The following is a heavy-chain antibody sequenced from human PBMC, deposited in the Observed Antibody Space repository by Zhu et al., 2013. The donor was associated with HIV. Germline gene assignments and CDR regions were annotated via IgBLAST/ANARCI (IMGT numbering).Heavy chain of an antibody. J-gene: IGHJ6*02. Sequence: QVQLVQSGAEVKKPGSSVKVSCKASGGTFSSYAISWVRQAPGQGLEWMGGIIPIFGTANYAQKFQGRVTITADESTSTAYMELSSLRSEDTAVYYCATRVVVTAISYYYYYGMDVWGQGTTVTVSS. V-gene: IGHV1-69*12. CDR2: IIPIFGTA. D-gene: IGHD2-21*02. CDR3: ATRVVVTAISYYYYYGMDV. CDR1: GGTFSSYA.